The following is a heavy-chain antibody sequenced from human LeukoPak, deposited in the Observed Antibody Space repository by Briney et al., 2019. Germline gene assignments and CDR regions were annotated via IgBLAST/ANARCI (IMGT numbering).Heavy chain of an antibody. J-gene: IGHJ3*02. CDR3: ARGRKSSSWYGGGAFDI. Sequence: SETLSLTCAVYGVSFSGYYWSWIRQPPGKGLEWIGEINHSGSTNYNPSLKSRVTISVDTSKIQFSLKLSSVTAADTAVYYCARGRKSSSWYGGGAFDIWGQGTMVTVSS. CDR2: INHSGST. CDR1: GVSFSGYY. V-gene: IGHV4-34*01. D-gene: IGHD6-13*01.